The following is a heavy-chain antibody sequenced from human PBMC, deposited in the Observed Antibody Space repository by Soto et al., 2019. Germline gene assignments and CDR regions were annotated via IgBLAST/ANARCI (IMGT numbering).Heavy chain of an antibody. D-gene: IGHD3-22*01. Sequence: ASVKVSCKASGYTFTDYFIHWVRQAPGQGLEWMGWINPNSGGTNYAQKFQGRVTMTRDTSISTAYMELSRLRSDDTAVYYCARVKPITYYYDSSGSAGDAFDIWGQGTMVTVSS. CDR1: GYTFTDYF. CDR2: INPNSGGT. J-gene: IGHJ3*02. V-gene: IGHV1-2*02. CDR3: ARVKPITYYYDSSGSAGDAFDI.